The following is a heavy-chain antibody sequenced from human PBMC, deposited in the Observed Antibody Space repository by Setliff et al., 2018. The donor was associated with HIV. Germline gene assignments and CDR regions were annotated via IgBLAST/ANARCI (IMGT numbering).Heavy chain of an antibody. CDR2: ISYSGTT. D-gene: IGHD1-26*01. CDR1: GAFSSISSYH. J-gene: IGHJ6*03. Sequence: PSETLSLTCTVSGAFSSISSYHWGWIRQSPVKGLEWIGQISYSGTTNYNPSLKSRVTIAVDTSKNQFSLTLSSLSAADTAVYYCARRRPPPSGTYSRYYMDVWGKGTTVTVS. CDR3: ARRRPPPSGTYSRYYMDV. V-gene: IGHV4-59*08.